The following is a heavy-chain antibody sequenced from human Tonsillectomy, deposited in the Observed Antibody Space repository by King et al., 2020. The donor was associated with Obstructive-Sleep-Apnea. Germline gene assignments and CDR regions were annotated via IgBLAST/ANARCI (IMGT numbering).Heavy chain of an antibody. D-gene: IGHD5-12*01. J-gene: IGHJ4*02. V-gene: IGHV4-59*08. CDR3: ARHRGVEDYGGYGDYFDY. CDR1: GDSINNYY. Sequence: VQLQESGPGLVKPSETLSLTCTVSGDSINNYYWSWIRQPPGKGLEWIGYMYYSGNTNYNPSLKSRDTISADTSKIQFSLRLSSVTAADTAVYYCARHRGVEDYGGYGDYFDYWGQGTLVTVSS. CDR2: MYYSGNT.